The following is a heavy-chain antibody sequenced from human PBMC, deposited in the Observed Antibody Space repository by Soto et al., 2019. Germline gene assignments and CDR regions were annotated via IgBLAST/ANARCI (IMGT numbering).Heavy chain of an antibody. CDR1: GGSFSGYY. CDR3: ARDGIRYCSSTSCYDYYYYGMDV. V-gene: IGHV4-34*01. Sequence: SETLSLTCAVYGGSFSGYYWSWIRQPPGKGLEWIGEINHSGSTNYNPSLKSRVTISVDTSKNQFSLKLSSVTAADTAVYYCARDGIRYCSSTSCYDYYYYGMDVWGQGTTVTVSS. D-gene: IGHD2-2*01. J-gene: IGHJ6*02. CDR2: INHSGST.